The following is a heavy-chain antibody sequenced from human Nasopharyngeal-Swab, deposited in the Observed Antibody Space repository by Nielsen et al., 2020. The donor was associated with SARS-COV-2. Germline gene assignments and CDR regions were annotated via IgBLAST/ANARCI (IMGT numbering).Heavy chain of an antibody. J-gene: IGHJ6*02. CDR3: ARDLAHSGYARRGMDV. D-gene: IGHD5-12*01. V-gene: IGHV1-69*06. CDR2: IIPIFGTA. CDR1: GGTFSSYA. Sequence: SVKVSCKASGGTFSSYAISWVRQAPGQGLEWMGRIIPIFGTANYAQKFQGRVTITADKSTSTAYMELSSLRSEDTAVYYCARDLAHSGYARRGMDVWGQGTTVTASS.